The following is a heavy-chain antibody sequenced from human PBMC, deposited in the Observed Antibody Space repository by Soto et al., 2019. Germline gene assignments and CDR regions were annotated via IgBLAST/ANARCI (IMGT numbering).Heavy chain of an antibody. CDR1: GFTFSNYF. Sequence: GGSLRLSCAASGFTFSNYFMYWVRQAPGKGLEWVAFISYDGSSKFYADPMKGRHTISRDNSKNSLYLQMNSLRAEDTAVYYCARESLRWYQLGGPYYYYGMDVWGQGTTVTVSS. D-gene: IGHD7-27*01. J-gene: IGHJ6*02. V-gene: IGHV3-30*03. CDR3: ARESLRWYQLGGPYYYYGMDV. CDR2: ISYDGSSK.